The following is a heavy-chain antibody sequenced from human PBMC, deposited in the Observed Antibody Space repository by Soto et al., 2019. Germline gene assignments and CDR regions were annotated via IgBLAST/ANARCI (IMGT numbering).Heavy chain of an antibody. CDR2: ITRDGNST. CDR1: GFTFSSHT. CDR3: ARELGYCSGGNCYMEGAFDI. Sequence: GGSLRLSCAASGFTFSSHTMNWVRQAPGKGLEWLSVITRDGNSTFYADSVKGRFTISRDNSKNTLYLQMNSLRAEDTAVYYCARELGYCSGGNCYMEGAFDIWGQGTMVTVSS. J-gene: IGHJ3*02. D-gene: IGHD2-15*01. V-gene: IGHV3-23*01.